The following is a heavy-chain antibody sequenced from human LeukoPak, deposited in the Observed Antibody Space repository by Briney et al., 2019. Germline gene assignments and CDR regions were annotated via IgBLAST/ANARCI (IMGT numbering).Heavy chain of an antibody. CDR3: ARVPYYGSGSYLDY. V-gene: IGHV3-23*01. CDR2: ISGSGGST. J-gene: IGHJ4*02. CDR1: GFTFTTYA. D-gene: IGHD3-10*01. Sequence: GGSLRLSCAASGFTFTTYATSWVRQAPGKGLEWVSTISGSGGSTYYADSVKGRFTISRDNSKNTLYLQMNSLRAEDTAVYYCARVPYYGSGSYLDYWGQGTLVTVSS.